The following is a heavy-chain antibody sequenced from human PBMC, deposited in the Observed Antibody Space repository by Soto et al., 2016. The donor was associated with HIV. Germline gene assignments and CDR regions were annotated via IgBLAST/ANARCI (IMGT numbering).Heavy chain of an antibody. CDR3: ATRPGGFWXTTEWYFNY. D-gene: IGHD3-16*01. CDR2: IYHGGST. Sequence: QVQLQQWGAGLLKPSETLSLTCDIYGGSFSDYYWSWIRQPPGKGLEWIGEIYHGGSTNYNPSLKSRVTISLDTSKNQFSLKLSSVTAADTALYYCATRPGGFWXTTEWYFNYWGQGTLGHRLL. V-gene: IGHV4-34*01. CDR1: GGSFSDYY. J-gene: IGHJ4*02.